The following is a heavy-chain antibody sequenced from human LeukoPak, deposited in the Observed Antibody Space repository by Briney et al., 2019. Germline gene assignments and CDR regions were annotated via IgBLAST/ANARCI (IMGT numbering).Heavy chain of an antibody. CDR2: IWYDENNK. D-gene: IGHD3-22*01. CDR1: GFTFSSYG. J-gene: IGHJ5*02. CDR3: ARDYDSSGYSPWFDP. Sequence: PGGSLRLSCAASGFTFSSYGMHWVRQAPGKGLEWMAVIWYDENNKYYADSVKGRFTISRDNSKNTLYLQMNSLRAEDTAVYYCARDYDSSGYSPWFDPRGQGTLVTVSS. V-gene: IGHV3-33*01.